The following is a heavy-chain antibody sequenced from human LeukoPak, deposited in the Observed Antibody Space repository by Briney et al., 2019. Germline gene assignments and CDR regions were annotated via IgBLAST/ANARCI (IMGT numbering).Heavy chain of an antibody. CDR3: ARSTSGWKLDY. J-gene: IGHJ4*02. D-gene: IGHD6-19*01. Sequence: PGKPLRLSCTASGFSFSTHALHWVRQAPGEGLEWVAVISYDGTNKYHAKSVKGRFTISRDNSKNTLYLQMNSPRVDDTAVYYCARSTSGWKLDYWGQGTLVTVSS. CDR1: GFSFSTHA. V-gene: IGHV3-30-3*01. CDR2: ISYDGTNK.